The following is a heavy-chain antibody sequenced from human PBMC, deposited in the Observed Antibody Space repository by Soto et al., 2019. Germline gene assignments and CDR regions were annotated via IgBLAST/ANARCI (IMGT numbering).Heavy chain of an antibody. CDR2: ISSNGGST. V-gene: IGHV3-64*02. CDR3: AREARYFDDMDV. J-gene: IGHJ6*02. Sequence: GGSLRLSCAASGFTFSSYAMHWVRQGPGKGLEYVSAISSNGGSTYYADSVKGRFTISRDNSKNTLYLQMGSLRAEDMAVYYCAREARYFDDMDVWGQGTTVTVSS. CDR1: GFTFSSYA.